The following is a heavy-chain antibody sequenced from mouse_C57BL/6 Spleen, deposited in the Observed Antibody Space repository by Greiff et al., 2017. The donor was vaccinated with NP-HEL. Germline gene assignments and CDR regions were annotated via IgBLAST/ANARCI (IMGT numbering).Heavy chain of an antibody. D-gene: IGHD1-1*02. J-gene: IGHJ2*01. V-gene: IGHV1-80*01. CDR3: ARMGGPYFDY. CDR1: GYAFSSYW. Sequence: QVQLKESGAELVKPGASVKISCKASGYAFSSYWMNWVKQRPGQGLEWIGQIYPGDGDTNYNGKFKGKATLTADKSSSTAYMQLSSLTSEDSAVYFCARMGGPYFDYWGQGTTLTVSS. CDR2: IYPGDGDT.